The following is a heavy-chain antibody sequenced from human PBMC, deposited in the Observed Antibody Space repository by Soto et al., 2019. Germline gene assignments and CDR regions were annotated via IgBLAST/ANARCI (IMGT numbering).Heavy chain of an antibody. CDR1: GGSVSDYH. V-gene: IGHV4-59*02. CDR2: VDDTGRA. D-gene: IGHD6-13*01. Sequence: QVQVQESGPGLVQPSETLSLSCTVSGGSVSDYHWGWIRLPPGKGLEWIAKVDDTGRANIHPHLMSRVTISMDASKKEVTLKLSSVTPADTALYYCARGLRASAAPSPFDFWGQGTLVTVSS. CDR3: ARGLRASAAPSPFDF. J-gene: IGHJ4*02.